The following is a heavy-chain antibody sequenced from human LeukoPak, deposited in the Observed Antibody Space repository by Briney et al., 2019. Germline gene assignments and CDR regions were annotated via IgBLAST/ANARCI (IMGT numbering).Heavy chain of an antibody. CDR2: IIGVVSHI. CDR3: ARHRGLGYCSGGSCYDYYTMDV. J-gene: IGHJ6*02. Sequence: PGGSLRLSCAASGFTFSSYSMNWVRQAPGKGLEWVSSIIGVVSHIYYADSVKGRLTISRDNAKNSLYLQMNSLRAKDTAVYYCARHRGLGYCSGGSCYDYYTMDVWGQGTTVTVSS. D-gene: IGHD2-15*01. CDR1: GFTFSSYS. V-gene: IGHV3-21*01.